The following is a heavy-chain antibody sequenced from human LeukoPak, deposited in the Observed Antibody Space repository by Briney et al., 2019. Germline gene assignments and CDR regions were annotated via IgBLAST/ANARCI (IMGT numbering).Heavy chain of an antibody. D-gene: IGHD3-10*01. J-gene: IGHJ6*02. CDR2: ISYSGNT. V-gene: IGHV4-39*01. CDR3: ARSVKGSGSYAYYGMDV. Sequence: PSETLSLTCTVSGGSISSSSDYYWGWIRQPPGEGLECIGTISYSGNTYYNLSLESRVTISVDTSKNQFSLKLSSVTAADTAVYYCARSVKGSGSYAYYGMDVWGQGTTVTVFS. CDR1: GGSISSSSDY.